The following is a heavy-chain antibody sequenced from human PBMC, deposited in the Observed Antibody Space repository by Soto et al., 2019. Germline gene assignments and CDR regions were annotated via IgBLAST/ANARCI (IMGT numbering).Heavy chain of an antibody. D-gene: IGHD3-16*01. J-gene: IGHJ5*01. Sequence: EVQPLESGGGLVQPGGSLRLSCAASGFSFSTFEMSWVRQAPGRGLEWVSFISDDGSRTYYADAVKGRFTISRDNSKHTLYLQMNSLTAEDTAVYACVKGGWLDFWGQGTLVTVSS. CDR2: ISDDGSRT. CDR1: GFSFSTFE. V-gene: IGHV3-23*01. CDR3: VKGGWLDF.